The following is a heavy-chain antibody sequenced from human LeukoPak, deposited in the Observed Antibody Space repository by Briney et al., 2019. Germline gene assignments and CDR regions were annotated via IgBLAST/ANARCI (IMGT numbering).Heavy chain of an antibody. CDR3: AAHNYYDSSGYYYLDY. CDR2: IIPIFGTA. D-gene: IGHD3-22*01. Sequence: LVKVSCKASGGTFSSYAISWVRQAPGQGLEWMGGIIPIFGTANYAQKFQGRVTITADESTSTAYMELSSLRSEDTAVYYCAAHNYYDSSGYYYLDYWGQGTLVTVSS. J-gene: IGHJ4*02. V-gene: IGHV1-69*01. CDR1: GGTFSSYA.